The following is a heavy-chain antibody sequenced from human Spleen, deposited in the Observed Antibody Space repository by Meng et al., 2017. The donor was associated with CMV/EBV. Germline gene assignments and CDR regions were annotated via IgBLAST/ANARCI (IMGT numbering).Heavy chain of an antibody. D-gene: IGHD4-11*01. V-gene: IGHV4-59*01. CDR1: GRSLSSSY. Sequence: RPVSGRSLSSSYWTWIRQSPGKGLEWIAYIYYSGSTYYNPSLKSRVTISVDTSKNQFSLRLSSVTAADTAVYYCAGSPQYSNYYFDYWGQGTLVTVSS. J-gene: IGHJ4*02. CDR2: IYYSGST. CDR3: AGSPQYSNYYFDY.